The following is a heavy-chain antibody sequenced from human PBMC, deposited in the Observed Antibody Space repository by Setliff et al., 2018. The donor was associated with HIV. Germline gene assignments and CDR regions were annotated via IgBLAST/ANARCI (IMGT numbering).Heavy chain of an antibody. CDR1: GGSFSGYY. V-gene: IGHV4-34*01. Sequence: SETLSLTCAVYGGSFSGYYWSWIRQPPGKGLEWIGEINHSGSTNYNPSLKSRVTISVDTSKNQFSLKLSSVTAADTAVYYCARLTTTYYYDSSAYYHPVWGQGTLVTVS. CDR2: INHSGST. J-gene: IGHJ4*02. CDR3: ARLTTTYYYDSSAYYHPV. D-gene: IGHD3-22*01.